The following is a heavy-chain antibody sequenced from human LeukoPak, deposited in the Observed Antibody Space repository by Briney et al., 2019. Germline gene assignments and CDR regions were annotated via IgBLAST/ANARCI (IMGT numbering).Heavy chain of an antibody. V-gene: IGHV5-51*01. CDR1: GYSFTSYW. J-gene: IGHJ4*02. D-gene: IGHD3-10*01. CDR3: ARLGFHYGSGSFFDY. CDR2: IYPGDSDT. Sequence: GESLKIPCKGSGYSFTSYWIGWVRQMPGKGLEWMGIIYPGDSDTRYSPSFQGQVTISADKSISTAYLQWSSLKASDTAMYYCARLGFHYGSGSFFDYWGQGTLVTVSS.